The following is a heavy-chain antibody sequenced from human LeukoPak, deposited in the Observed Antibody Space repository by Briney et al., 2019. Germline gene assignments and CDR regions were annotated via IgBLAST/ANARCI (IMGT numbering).Heavy chain of an antibody. D-gene: IGHD6-19*01. CDR2: IKSKTDDGTI. V-gene: IGHV3-15*07. CDR1: GFTFNNAW. CDR3: TTSSLYTSGWTRGL. Sequence: GGSLRLSCAASGFTFNNAWMNWVRQAPGKGLEWVGRIKSKTDDGTIGYAAPVKGRFTISRDDSKSTLYLQMKSLKTEDTAVYHCTTSSLYTSGWTRGLWGRGTLVTVSS. J-gene: IGHJ2*01.